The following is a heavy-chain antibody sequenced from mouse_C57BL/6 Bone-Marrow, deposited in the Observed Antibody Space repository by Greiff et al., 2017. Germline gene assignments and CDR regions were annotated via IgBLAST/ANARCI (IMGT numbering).Heavy chain of an antibody. CDR3: AGDDLYYCNFYAKGY. J-gene: IGHJ4*01. V-gene: IGHV1-59*01. Sequence: QVQLKQPGAELVRPGASVKLSCKASGYTFTSYWMHWVKQRPGQGLEWIGVIDPYDSYTTYNQKFKGKATLTVDPSSSTAYMHLSTLTSEDVAVYYYAGDDLYYCNFYAKGYWGQGTSVTVSS. D-gene: IGHD2-1*01. CDR2: IDPYDSYT. CDR1: GYTFTSYW.